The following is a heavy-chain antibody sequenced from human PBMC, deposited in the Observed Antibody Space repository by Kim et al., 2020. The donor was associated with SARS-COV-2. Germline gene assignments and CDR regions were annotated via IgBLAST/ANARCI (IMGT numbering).Heavy chain of an antibody. J-gene: IGHJ4*02. V-gene: IGHV1-46*01. D-gene: IGHD6-13*01. CDR3: ASDYSSSWLVDY. Sequence: SYAKKIQGGGTMSRDTSASTVYMELSSLRSEDTAVYYCASDYSSSWLVDYWGQGTLVTVSS.